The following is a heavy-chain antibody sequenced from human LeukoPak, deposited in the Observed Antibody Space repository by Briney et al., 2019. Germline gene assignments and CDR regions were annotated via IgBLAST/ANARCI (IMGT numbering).Heavy chain of an antibody. J-gene: IGHJ4*02. CDR2: IYPGDSDT. Sequence: GESLKISCKDSGYSFTSYWIGWVRQMPGKDLEWMGIIYPGDSDTRYSPSFQGQVTISADKSISTAYLQWSSLEASDTAMYYCARTHSYGLSGPFDYWGQGTLVTVSS. D-gene: IGHD5-18*01. CDR1: GYSFTSYW. CDR3: ARTHSYGLSGPFDY. V-gene: IGHV5-51*01.